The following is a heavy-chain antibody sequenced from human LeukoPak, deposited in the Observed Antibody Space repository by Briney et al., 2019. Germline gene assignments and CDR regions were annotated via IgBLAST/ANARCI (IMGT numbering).Heavy chain of an antibody. Sequence: GESLKISCKAAGYSFTRYWISWVRQMPGKGLQWMGRIDPSDSYTNYSPSFQGHVTISADKSISTAYLQRSSLKASDTAVYYCARLYQWSDYWGQGTLVTVSS. V-gene: IGHV5-10-1*01. D-gene: IGHD6-19*01. CDR2: IDPSDSYT. CDR3: ARLYQWSDY. CDR1: GYSFTRYW. J-gene: IGHJ4*02.